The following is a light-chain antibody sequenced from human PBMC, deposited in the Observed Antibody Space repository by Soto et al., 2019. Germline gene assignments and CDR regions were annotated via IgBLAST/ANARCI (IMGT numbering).Light chain of an antibody. CDR2: LGS. J-gene: IGKJ4*01. Sequence: EIVLTQSPLSLPVTPGDPASISCRSSPSILSSYGNNSLDWYLQKPGQSPQVLIYLGSNRASVVPDRFRGSGSGTDFTLKISRVEAEDGGGYYCMQGLTKPLTFGGGTKVEIK. CDR1: PSILSSYGNNS. CDR3: MQGLTKPLT. V-gene: IGKV2-28*01.